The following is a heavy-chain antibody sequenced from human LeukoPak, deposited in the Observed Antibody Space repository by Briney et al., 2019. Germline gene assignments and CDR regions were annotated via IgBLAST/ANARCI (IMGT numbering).Heavy chain of an antibody. D-gene: IGHD4-17*01. CDR3: ARERNTVTTSSYFDY. Sequence: GGSLRLSCAASGFTFSSYSMHWVRQAPGKGLEWVAVISYDGSDKYYADSVQGRFTISRDNSKNTLFLQMNSLRAEDTALYYCARERNTVTTSSYFDYWGQGTLVTVSS. V-gene: IGHV3-30-3*01. CDR1: GFTFSSYS. CDR2: ISYDGSDK. J-gene: IGHJ4*02.